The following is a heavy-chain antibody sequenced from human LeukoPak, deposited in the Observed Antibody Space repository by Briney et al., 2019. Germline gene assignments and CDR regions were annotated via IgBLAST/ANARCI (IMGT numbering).Heavy chain of an antibody. CDR1: GGTFSSYA. J-gene: IGHJ4*02. D-gene: IGHD6-13*01. Sequence: SVKVSCKASGGTFSSYAISWVRQAPGQGLEWMGGIIPIFGTANYAQKFQGRVTITADKSTSTAYMELSSLRSEDTAVYYCARDGTPFSGYSSSWYGSLRGQGTLVTVSS. CDR3: ARDGTPFSGYSSSWYGSL. CDR2: IIPIFGTA. V-gene: IGHV1-69*06.